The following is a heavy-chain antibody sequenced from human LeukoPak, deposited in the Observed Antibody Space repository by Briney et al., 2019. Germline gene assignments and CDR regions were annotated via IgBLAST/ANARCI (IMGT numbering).Heavy chain of an antibody. D-gene: IGHD3-10*01. CDR1: GYTFTSYG. J-gene: IGHJ5*02. Sequence: ASVKVSCKASGYTFTSYGISWVRQAPGQGLEWMGWISAYNGNTNYAQKLQGRVTMTTDTSTSTAYMELRSLRPDDTAVYYCARVVGWFGELLEENWFDPWGQGTLVTVSS. V-gene: IGHV1-18*01. CDR2: ISAYNGNT. CDR3: ARVVGWFGELLEENWFDP.